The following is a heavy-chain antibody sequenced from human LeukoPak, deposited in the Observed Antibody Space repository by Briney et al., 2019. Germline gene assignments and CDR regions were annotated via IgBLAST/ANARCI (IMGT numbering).Heavy chain of an antibody. Sequence: PGGSLRLSCAASGFTFSNYDMHWVRQATGKGLEWVSALHTAGDTHYSGSVRGRFTISRNNAKNTLYLQMNSLRAGDTAVYYCLRGGPLAGYSYDYWGQGTLVTVSS. J-gene: IGHJ4*02. V-gene: IGHV3-13*01. CDR1: GFTFSNYD. D-gene: IGHD3-22*01. CDR2: LHTAGDT. CDR3: LRGGPLAGYSYDY.